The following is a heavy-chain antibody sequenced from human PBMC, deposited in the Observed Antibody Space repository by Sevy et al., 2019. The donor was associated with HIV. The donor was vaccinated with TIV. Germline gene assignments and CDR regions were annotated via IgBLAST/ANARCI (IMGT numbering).Heavy chain of an antibody. D-gene: IGHD3-9*01. J-gene: IGHJ6*02. CDR2: MYYNGRP. V-gene: IGHV4-59*01. CDR3: ARAGGNTDWGMDV. Sequence: SETLSLTCTVSGGSISSYYWSWIRLPPGKGLEAIGYMYYNGRPYYNPSLNSRVTISVDKSQNQLSLQLSSVTAADMAVYYCARAGGNTDWGMDVWGQGTTVTVSS. CDR1: GGSISSYY.